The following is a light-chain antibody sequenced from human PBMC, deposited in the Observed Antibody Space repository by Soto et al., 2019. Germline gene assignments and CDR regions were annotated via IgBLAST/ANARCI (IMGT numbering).Light chain of an antibody. J-gene: IGKJ2*01. V-gene: IGKV4-1*01. Sequence: DIVMTQSPDSLAVSLGERATINCKSSQSVLYSSNNKNYLAWYQQRPGQPPRLLIYWASTRESVVPGRFSGSGSGTDFTLTITSLQAEDVAFYYCQQYEITPPTFGQGTKLEIK. CDR2: WAS. CDR1: QSVLYSSNNKNY. CDR3: QQYEITPPT.